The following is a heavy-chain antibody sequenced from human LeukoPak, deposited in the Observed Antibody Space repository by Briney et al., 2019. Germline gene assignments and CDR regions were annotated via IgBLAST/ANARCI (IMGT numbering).Heavy chain of an antibody. D-gene: IGHD3-10*01. CDR2: MNPNSGNT. V-gene: IGHV1-8*02. CDR3: ARGQGSGSYGYYWFDP. Sequence: ASVKVSCKASGYTFTGYYMHWVRQATGQGLEWMGWMNPNSGNTGYAQKFQGRVTMTRNTSISTAYMELSSLRSEDTAVYYCARGQGSGSYGYYWFDPWGQGTLVTVSS. J-gene: IGHJ5*02. CDR1: GYTFTGYY.